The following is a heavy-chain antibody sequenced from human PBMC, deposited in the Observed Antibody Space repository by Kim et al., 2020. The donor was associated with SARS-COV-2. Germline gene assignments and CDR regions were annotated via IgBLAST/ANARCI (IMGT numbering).Heavy chain of an antibody. CDR2: IYPGDSDT. D-gene: IGHD6-13*01. V-gene: IGHV5-51*01. CDR1: GYSFTSYW. CDR3: ASYSGGIAAAGKPDAFDI. J-gene: IGHJ3*02. Sequence: GESLKISCKGSGYSFTSYWIGWVRQMPGKGLEWMGIIYPGDSDTRYSPSFQGQVTISADKSISTAYLQWSSLKASDTAMYYCASYSGGIAAAGKPDAFDIWGQGTMVTVSS.